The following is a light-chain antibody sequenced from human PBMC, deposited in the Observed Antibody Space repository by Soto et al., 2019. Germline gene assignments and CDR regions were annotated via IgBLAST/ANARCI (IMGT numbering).Light chain of an antibody. J-gene: IGLJ1*01. CDR3: TSYISSSTPYV. CDR1: SSNIGAGYD. V-gene: IGLV1-40*01. CDR2: GNS. Sequence: QSALTQPPSVSGAPGQRVTISCTGSSSNIGAGYDVHWYQQLPGTAPKLLIYGNSNRPSGVPDRFSGSKSGTSASLAISGLQSEDEADYYCTSYISSSTPYVFGTGTKSPS.